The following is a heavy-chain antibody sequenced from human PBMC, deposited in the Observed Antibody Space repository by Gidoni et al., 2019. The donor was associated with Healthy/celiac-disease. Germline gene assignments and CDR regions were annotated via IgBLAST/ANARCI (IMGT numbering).Heavy chain of an antibody. J-gene: IGHJ4*02. CDR2: FDPEDGET. CDR1: GNTRTELS. V-gene: IGHV1-24*01. Sequence: QVQLVQSGAEVKKPGAAVKGSGKVSGNTRTELSMHWVRQAPGKGLEWMGGFDPEDGETIYAQKFQGRVTMTEDTSTDTAYMELSSLRSEDTAVYYCATGGPAYYYGSGDVRGFGYWGQGTLVTVSS. CDR3: ATGGPAYYYGSGDVRGFGY. D-gene: IGHD3-10*01.